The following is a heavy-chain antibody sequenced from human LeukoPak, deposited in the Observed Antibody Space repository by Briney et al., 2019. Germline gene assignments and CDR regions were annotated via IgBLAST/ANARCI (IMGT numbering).Heavy chain of an antibody. J-gene: IGHJ6*02. CDR2: ISGDGAGS. V-gene: IGHV3-23*01. D-gene: IGHD4-17*01. CDR1: GFTFSNYA. Sequence: GGSLRLSCAASGFTFSNYALTWARQAPGKGLEWVSSISGDGAGSYSADSVKGRFTISRDNSKNTLYLQMNSLRAEDTAVYYCAKVSSPTVTTWDYYYGMDVWGQGTTVTVSS. CDR3: AKVSSPTVTTWDYYYGMDV.